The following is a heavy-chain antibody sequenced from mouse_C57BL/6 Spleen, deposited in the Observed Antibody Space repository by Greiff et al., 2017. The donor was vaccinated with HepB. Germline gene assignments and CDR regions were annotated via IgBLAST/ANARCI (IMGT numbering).Heavy chain of an antibody. CDR1: GYTFTDYN. V-gene: IGHV1-18*01. CDR2: INPNNGGT. Sequence: EVQLKESGPELVKPGASVKIPCKASGYTFTDYNMDWVKQSHGKSLEWIGDINPNNGGTIYNQKFKGKATLTVDKSSSTAYMELRSLTSEDTAVYYCARASYSNYVGYYAMDYWGQGTSVTVSS. D-gene: IGHD2-5*01. CDR3: ARASYSNYVGYYAMDY. J-gene: IGHJ4*01.